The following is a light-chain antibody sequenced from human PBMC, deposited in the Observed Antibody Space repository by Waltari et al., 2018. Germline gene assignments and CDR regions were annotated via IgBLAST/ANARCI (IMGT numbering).Light chain of an antibody. CDR3: QSGGHGTWV. CDR1: SGHSSNV. Sequence: QLVLTQSPSASASLGASVKLTCTLSSGHSSNVVAWLQQQPKKGPRYLMKVNSDGSHSQGDEIPDRFSGTSSGAERYLTISNRQSEDEADYYCQSGGHGTWVFGGGTKLTVL. J-gene: IGLJ3*02. CDR2: VNSDGSH. V-gene: IGLV4-69*01.